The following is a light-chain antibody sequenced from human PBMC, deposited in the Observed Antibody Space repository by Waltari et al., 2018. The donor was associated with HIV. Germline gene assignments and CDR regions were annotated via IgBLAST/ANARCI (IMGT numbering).Light chain of an antibody. V-gene: IGKV3-20*01. CDR2: GVS. Sequence: EVVLSPSPGTLSLSPGDRAPLSCRASQSISAKYLAWYQHIPGQAPRLLIYGVSSRASGIPDRFSGSGSGTDFTLTISRLEPEDFALYYCQQYSSSPRTFGQGTKVEIK. J-gene: IGKJ1*01. CDR1: QSISAKY. CDR3: QQYSSSPRT.